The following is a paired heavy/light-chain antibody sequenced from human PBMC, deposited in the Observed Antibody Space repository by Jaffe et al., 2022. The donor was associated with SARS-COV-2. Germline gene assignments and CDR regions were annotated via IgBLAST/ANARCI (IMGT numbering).Heavy chain of an antibody. J-gene: IGHJ6*02. CDR3: ARGHYYDSSDDYYYYGMDV. Sequence: QVQLVQSGAEVKKPGASVKVSCKASGYTFTSYGISWVRQAPGQGLEWMGWISAYNGNTNYAQKLQGRVTMTTDTSTSTAYMELRSLRSDDTAVYYCARGHYYDSSDDYYYYGMDVWGQGTTVTVSS. D-gene: IGHD3-22*01. CDR1: GYTFTSYG. V-gene: IGHV1-18*01. CDR2: ISAYNGNT.
Light chain of an antibody. CDR1: QGISNY. Sequence: DIQMTQSPSSLSASVGDRVTITCRASQGISNYLAWYQQKPGKVPKLLIYAASTLQSGVPSRFSGSGSGTDFTLTISSLQPEDVATYYCQKYNSAPFTFGPGTKVDIK. V-gene: IGKV1-27*01. CDR2: AAS. CDR3: QKYNSAPFT. J-gene: IGKJ3*01.